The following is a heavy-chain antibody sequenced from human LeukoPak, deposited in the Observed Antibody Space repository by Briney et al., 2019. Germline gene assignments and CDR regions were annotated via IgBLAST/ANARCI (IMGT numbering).Heavy chain of an antibody. Sequence: SSETLSLTCTVSGGSISTYYWNWIRQPPGKGLEWIGYIYHSGSTNYNPSLQSRVTISVDTSKNQFSLNLISVTAADTAVYYCARGGAARLHFQNWGQGTLVTVSS. CDR2: IYHSGST. CDR3: ARGGAARLHFQN. D-gene: IGHD6-6*01. J-gene: IGHJ1*01. CDR1: GGSISTYY. V-gene: IGHV4-59*01.